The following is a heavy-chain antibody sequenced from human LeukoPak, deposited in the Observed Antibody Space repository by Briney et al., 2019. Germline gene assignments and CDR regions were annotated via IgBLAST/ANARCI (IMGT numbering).Heavy chain of an antibody. Sequence: ASVKVSCKASGYTFTGYYMHWVRQAPGQGLEWMGWINPNSGGTNYAQKFQGWVTMTRDTSISTAYMELSRLRSDDTAVYYCARGADVTMVRGVTNPPNDAFDIWGQGTMVTVSS. CDR3: ARGADVTMVRGVTNPPNDAFDI. CDR1: GYTFTGYY. V-gene: IGHV1-2*04. D-gene: IGHD3-10*01. CDR2: INPNSGGT. J-gene: IGHJ3*02.